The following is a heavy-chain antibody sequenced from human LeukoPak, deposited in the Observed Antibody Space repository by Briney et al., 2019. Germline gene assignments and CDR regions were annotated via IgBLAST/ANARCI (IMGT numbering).Heavy chain of an antibody. CDR3: AGTAEAHRWQTRYYSYYMDV. V-gene: IGHV4-59*01. CDR1: GGSISNYY. Sequence: SETLSLTCTVSGGSISNYYWSWIRQPPGKVLEWIGYIYYSGSTNYNPSLKSRVTISVDTSKSQFSLKLSSLTATDPAVYYCAGTAEAHRWQTRYYSYYMDVWGKGTTVTVSS. CDR2: IYYSGST. D-gene: IGHD2-15*01. J-gene: IGHJ6*03.